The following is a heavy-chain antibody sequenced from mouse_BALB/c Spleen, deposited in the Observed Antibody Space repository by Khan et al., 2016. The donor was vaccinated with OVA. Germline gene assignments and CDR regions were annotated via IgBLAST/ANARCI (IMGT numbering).Heavy chain of an antibody. CDR2: IFPGSVSI. J-gene: IGHJ3*01. CDR3: ARGGYGGFAF. D-gene: IGHD2-2*01. V-gene: IGHV1-9*01. CDR1: GYTFSSYW. Sequence: QVRLRQSGGDLMKPGASVKISCKATGYTFSSYWIEWVKQRPGHGLEWIGQIFPGSVSITYNEKFKGKATFTADTSSNTAYMQLSSLTSEDSAVYYCARGGYGGFAFWGQGTLVTVSA.